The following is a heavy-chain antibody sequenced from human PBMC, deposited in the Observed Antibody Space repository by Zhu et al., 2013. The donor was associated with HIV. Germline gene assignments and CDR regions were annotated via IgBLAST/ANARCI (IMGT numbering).Heavy chain of an antibody. D-gene: IGHD5-12*01. CDR1: GYTFTKYD. Sequence: QSGTEMRRPGASVRVSCEASGYTFTKYDINWVRQATGQGPEWMGWMNPNSGNRGYAQKFQGRVTMTRNTSTRTAYMELSGLKSEDTAVYYCVRGRDGDGYNYAYWGQGTLVTVSS. CDR2: MNPNSGNR. CDR3: VRGRDGDGYNYAY. V-gene: IGHV1-8*01. J-gene: IGHJ4*02.